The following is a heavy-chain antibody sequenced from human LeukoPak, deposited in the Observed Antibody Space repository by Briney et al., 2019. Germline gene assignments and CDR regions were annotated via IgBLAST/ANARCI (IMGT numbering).Heavy chain of an antibody. Sequence: GGSLRLSCAASGFTLSGYWMHWVRQAPGKGLVWVSRINRDGSDTNYADSVKGRFTISRDNAKNTLYLQMNSLRAEDTAVYYCARGGFYYDSSGYYAFDIWGQGTMVTVSS. J-gene: IGHJ3*02. CDR1: GFTLSGYW. D-gene: IGHD3-22*01. CDR3: ARGGFYYDSSGYYAFDI. CDR2: INRDGSDT. V-gene: IGHV3-74*01.